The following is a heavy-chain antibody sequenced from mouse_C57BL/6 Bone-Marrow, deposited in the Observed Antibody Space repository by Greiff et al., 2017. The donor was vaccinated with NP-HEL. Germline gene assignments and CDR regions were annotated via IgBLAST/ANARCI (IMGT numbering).Heavy chain of an antibody. D-gene: IGHD6-1*01. CDR1: GFNIKDDY. J-gene: IGHJ4*01. CDR2: IDPENGYT. V-gene: IGHV14-4*01. Sequence: VQLQQSGAELVRPGASVKLSCTASGFNIKDDYMHWVKQRPEQGLEWIGWIDPENGYTEYASKFQGKATITADTSSNTAYLQLSSLTSEDTAVYYCTSVLYYAMYYWGQGTSVTVSS. CDR3: TSVLYYAMYY.